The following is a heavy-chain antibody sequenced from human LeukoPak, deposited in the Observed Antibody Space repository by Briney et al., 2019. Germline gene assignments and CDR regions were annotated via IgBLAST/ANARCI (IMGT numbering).Heavy chain of an antibody. J-gene: IGHJ6*03. V-gene: IGHV4-59*08. D-gene: IGHD3-16*02. CDR2: IYVTGT. CDR1: GGSIGTYY. CDR3: ARHIGGGIEDMDV. Sequence: SEPLSLTCTVSGGSIGTYYWSWIRQSPGKGLEWIGYIYVTGTRYNPYLQSRVTISVDRSRNQFFLKMSSVTAADTAVYYCARHIGGGIEDMDVWGKGTKVIVSS.